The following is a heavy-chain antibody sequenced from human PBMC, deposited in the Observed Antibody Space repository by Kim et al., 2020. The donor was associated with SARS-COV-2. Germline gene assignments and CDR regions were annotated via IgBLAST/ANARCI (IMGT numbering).Heavy chain of an antibody. V-gene: IGHV3-9*01. Sequence: GGSLRLSCAASGFTFDDYAMHWVRQAPGKGLEWVSGISWNSGSIGYADSVKGRFTISRDNAKNSLYLQMNSLRAEDTALYYCAKDIRHDYGDYGMDVWGQGTTVTVSS. CDR2: ISWNSGSI. J-gene: IGHJ6*02. D-gene: IGHD4-17*01. CDR3: AKDIRHDYGDYGMDV. CDR1: GFTFDDYA.